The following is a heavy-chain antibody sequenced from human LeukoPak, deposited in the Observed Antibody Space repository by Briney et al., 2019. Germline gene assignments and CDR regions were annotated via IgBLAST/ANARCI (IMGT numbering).Heavy chain of an antibody. J-gene: IGHJ4*02. Sequence: ASVKVSCKASGYTFTSYGITWVRQPPGQGLEWMGWISSYNGDTKYAQKVQGRATVTTDTSTSTAYMELRSLSLDDTAVYYCARGDYGGGFDYWGQGTLVTVSS. CDR2: ISSYNGDT. D-gene: IGHD4-23*01. CDR3: ARGDYGGGFDY. CDR1: GYTFTSYG. V-gene: IGHV1-18*01.